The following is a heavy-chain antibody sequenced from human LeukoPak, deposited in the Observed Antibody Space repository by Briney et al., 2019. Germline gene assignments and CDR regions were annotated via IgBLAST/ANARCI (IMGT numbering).Heavy chain of an antibody. Sequence: PGGSLRLSCAASGFTFSSYSMNWVRQAPGKGLEWVSYISSSSSTIYYADSVKGRFTISRDNAKNSLYLQMNSLRDEDTAVYYCARLSNVLRFLGGLNYYGMDVWGQGTTVTVSS. V-gene: IGHV3-48*02. CDR2: ISSSSSTI. D-gene: IGHD3-3*01. CDR3: ARLSNVLRFLGGLNYYGMDV. J-gene: IGHJ6*02. CDR1: GFTFSSYS.